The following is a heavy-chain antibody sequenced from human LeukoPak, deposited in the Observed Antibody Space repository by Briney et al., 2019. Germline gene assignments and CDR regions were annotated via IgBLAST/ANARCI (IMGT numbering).Heavy chain of an antibody. D-gene: IGHD4-17*01. CDR2: MYYSGST. V-gene: IGHV4-39*01. CDR1: SGSISTSRHY. Sequence: SETLSLTCTVSSGSISTSRHYWGWIRQPPGKGLEWIGSMYYSGSTYYNPSLKSRVTIYVDTYKSRFSLKLSSVTAADTAVYYCATTVTTRYYFDYWGQGALVTVSS. J-gene: IGHJ4*02. CDR3: ATTVTTRYYFDY.